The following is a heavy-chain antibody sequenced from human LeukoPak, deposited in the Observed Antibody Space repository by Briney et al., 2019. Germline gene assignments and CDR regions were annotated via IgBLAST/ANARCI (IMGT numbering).Heavy chain of an antibody. CDR3: VKDNEAGGSPFDR. V-gene: IGHV3-64D*06. CDR2: ISDNGGST. D-gene: IGHD1-1*01. J-gene: IGHJ4*02. CDR1: GFILRSHA. Sequence: GGSLRLSCSASGFILRSHAMHWVRQAPGKGLEYVSRISDNGGSTYYADSVKGRFTISRDNSKNTLYLQMSSLRAVDTVVYYCVKDNEAGGSPFDRWGQGTLVTVSS.